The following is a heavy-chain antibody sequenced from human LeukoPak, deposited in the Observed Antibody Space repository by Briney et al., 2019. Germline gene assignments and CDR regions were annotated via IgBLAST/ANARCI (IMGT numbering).Heavy chain of an antibody. CDR2: IYYSGST. D-gene: IGHD6-19*01. Sequence: SETLSLTCTVSGGSISSYYWSWIRQPPGKGLEWIGDIYYSGSTNYNPSLKSRVTISVDTSNNQFSLKLTSVTAADTAVHYCARHVAVAGIDYWGQGTLVTVSS. J-gene: IGHJ4*02. CDR3: ARHVAVAGIDY. V-gene: IGHV4-59*08. CDR1: GGSISSYY.